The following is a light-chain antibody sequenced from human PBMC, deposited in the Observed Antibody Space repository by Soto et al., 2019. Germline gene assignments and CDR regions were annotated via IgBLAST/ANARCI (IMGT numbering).Light chain of an antibody. CDR3: SSYTSTITYV. Sequence: QSVLTQPASVSWSPGQSITISCTGTSSDVGGYNYVSWYQQHPGKAPKLMIYEVSNRPSGVSTRFSGSKSGNTASLTISGLQAEDEADYYCSSYTSTITYVFGSGTKVTVL. J-gene: IGLJ1*01. CDR1: SSDVGGYNY. CDR2: EVS. V-gene: IGLV2-14*01.